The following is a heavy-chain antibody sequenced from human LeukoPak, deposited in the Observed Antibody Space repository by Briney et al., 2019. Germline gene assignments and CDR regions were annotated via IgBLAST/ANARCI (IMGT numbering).Heavy chain of an antibody. D-gene: IGHD2-2*01. Sequence: SETLSLTCAVYGGSFSGYYWSWIRQPLGKGLEWIGEINHSGSTNHNPSLKSRVTISVDTSKNQFSLKLSSVTAADTAVYYCARRFEYLGYCSSTSCYAAWFDPWGQGTLVTVSS. CDR3: ARRFEYLGYCSSTSCYAAWFDP. V-gene: IGHV4-34*01. CDR2: INHSGST. J-gene: IGHJ5*02. CDR1: GGSFSGYY.